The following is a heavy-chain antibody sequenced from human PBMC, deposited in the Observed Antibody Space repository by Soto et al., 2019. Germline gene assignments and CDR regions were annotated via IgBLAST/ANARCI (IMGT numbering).Heavy chain of an antibody. D-gene: IGHD6-13*01. CDR2: IVVGSGNT. CDR1: GFTFTSSA. J-gene: IGHJ6*02. V-gene: IGHV1-58*01. CDR3: AADSYSSRTLGYYYYGMDV. Sequence: SVKVSCKASGFTFTSSAVHWVRQARGQRLEWIGWIVVGSGNTNYAQKFQERVTITRDMSTSTAYMELSSLRSEDTAVYYCAADSYSSRTLGYYYYGMDVWGQGTTVTVSS.